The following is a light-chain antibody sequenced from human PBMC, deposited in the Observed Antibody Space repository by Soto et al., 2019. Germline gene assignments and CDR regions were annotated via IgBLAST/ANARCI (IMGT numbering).Light chain of an antibody. CDR3: AAGDVSLVV. J-gene: IGLJ2*01. V-gene: IGLV1-44*01. CDR1: STNIGTNT. CDR2: RDN. Sequence: QSVLTQPPSASGTPGPRVTISCSGSSTNIGTNTVSWYQQLPVAAPKLLIYRDNQRPSGVPDRCSGSKSVTSASRAISGLQSEDEAYYYCAAGDVSLVVFGGGTKLTVL.